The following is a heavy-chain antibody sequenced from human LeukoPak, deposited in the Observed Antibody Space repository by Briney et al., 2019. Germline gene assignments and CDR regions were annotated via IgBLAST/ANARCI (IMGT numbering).Heavy chain of an antibody. Sequence: KRGESLKISCKGSGYSFTSYWIGWVRQMPGKGLEWMGIIYPGDSDTRYSPSFQGQVTISADKSISTAYLQWSSLKASDTAMYYCARHFSSYSSGWYPCFDYWGQGTLVTVSS. J-gene: IGHJ4*02. CDR3: ARHFSSYSSGWYPCFDY. D-gene: IGHD6-19*01. V-gene: IGHV5-51*01. CDR1: GYSFTSYW. CDR2: IYPGDSDT.